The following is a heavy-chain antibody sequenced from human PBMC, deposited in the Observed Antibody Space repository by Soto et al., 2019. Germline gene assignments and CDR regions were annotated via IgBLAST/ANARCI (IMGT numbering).Heavy chain of an antibody. V-gene: IGHV6-1*01. J-gene: IGHJ5*02. CDR3: ASQLGMGNWFDP. CDR2: TYYRSKWYN. Sequence: QSQTLSLTCAISGDSVSSNSAAWNWIRQSPSRGLEWLGRTYYRSKWYNDYAVSVKSRITINPDTSKNQFSLQLNSVTPEDTALYYCASQLGMGNWFDPWGQGTLVTVSS. D-gene: IGHD7-27*01. CDR1: GDSVSSNSAA.